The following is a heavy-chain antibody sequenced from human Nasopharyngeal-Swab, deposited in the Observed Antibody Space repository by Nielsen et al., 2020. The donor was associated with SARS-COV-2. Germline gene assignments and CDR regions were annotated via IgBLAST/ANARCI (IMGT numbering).Heavy chain of an antibody. CDR3: VRDESGAFDI. CDR1: GFTFGSYG. CDR2: ISVDGSNE. D-gene: IGHD3-10*01. Sequence: GESLKISCAASGFTFGSYGMHWVRRAPGKGLEWVAVISVDGSNEDYAESVKGRFTISRDNSKNTLYLQMNSLRAEDTAVYYCVRDESGAFDIWGQGTMVTVSS. V-gene: IGHV3-30*03. J-gene: IGHJ3*02.